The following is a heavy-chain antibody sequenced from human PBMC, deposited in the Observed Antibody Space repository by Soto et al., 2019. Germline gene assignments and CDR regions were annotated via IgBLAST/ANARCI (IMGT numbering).Heavy chain of an antibody. Sequence: SETLSLTCTVSGDSISSFFYYWSCIRQLPGKGLEWIGYIYDNGGAYYSPSLKGRVVISVDRSENQFYLRLSSVTAAETAVYYCARVKGGNKRREFDHWGQRTLVTVSS. V-gene: IGHV4-31*03. J-gene: IGHJ4*02. D-gene: IGHD5-18*01. CDR3: ARVKGGNKRREFDH. CDR1: GDSISSFFYY. CDR2: IYDNGGA.